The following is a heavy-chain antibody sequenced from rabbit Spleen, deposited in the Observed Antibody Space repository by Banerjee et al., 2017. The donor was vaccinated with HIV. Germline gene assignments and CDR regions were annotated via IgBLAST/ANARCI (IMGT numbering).Heavy chain of an antibody. CDR2: IYAGSFDST. V-gene: IGHV1S45*01. D-gene: IGHD4-1*01. CDR3: ARDLTDAIGWNFGW. J-gene: IGHJ6*01. Sequence: QEQLEESGGDLVKPEGSLTLTCTASGVSLNDKDVMCWVRQAPGKGLDLIACIYAGSFDSTVYASWAKGRFTISRTSSTTVTLQMTSLTAADTATYFCARDLTDAIGWNFGWWGQGTLVTVS. CDR1: GVSLNDKDV.